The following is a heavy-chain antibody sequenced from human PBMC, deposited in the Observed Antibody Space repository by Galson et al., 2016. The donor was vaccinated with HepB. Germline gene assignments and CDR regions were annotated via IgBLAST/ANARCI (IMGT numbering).Heavy chain of an antibody. V-gene: IGHV3-48*02. D-gene: IGHD6-13*01. CDR3: ARGPNSRPSY. CDR1: GFIFSRYS. CDR2: ISSSRSPI. J-gene: IGHJ4*02. Sequence: SLRLSCAASGFIFSRYSMNWVRQAPGKGLEWISYISSSRSPINYADSVKGRFTISRDNAKNSVYLQMNSLRDEDTAVYYRARGPNSRPSYWGQGTLVTVSS.